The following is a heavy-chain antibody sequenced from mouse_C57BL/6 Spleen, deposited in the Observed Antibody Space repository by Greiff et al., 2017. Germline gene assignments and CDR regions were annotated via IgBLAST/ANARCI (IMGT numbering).Heavy chain of an antibody. CDR1: GYTFTSYW. Sequence: VQLQQPGAELVRPGSSVKLSCKASGYTFTSYWMDWVKQRPGQGLEWIGNIYPSDSETHYNQKFKDKATLTVDKSSSTAYMQLSSLTSEDSAVYCCSRRGNCDDYCYAMDYWGQGTSVTVSS. CDR2: IYPSDSET. CDR3: SRRGNCDDYCYAMDY. D-gene: IGHD4-1*01. V-gene: IGHV1-61*01. J-gene: IGHJ4*01.